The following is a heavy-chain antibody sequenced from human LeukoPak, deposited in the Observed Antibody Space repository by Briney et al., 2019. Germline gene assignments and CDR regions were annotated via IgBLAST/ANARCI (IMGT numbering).Heavy chain of an antibody. V-gene: IGHV1-46*01. Sequence: ASVKVSCKASGYTFTSYCMHWVRQAPGQGLEWMGIINPSGGSTSYAQKLQGRVTMTRDMSTSTVYMELSSLRSEDTAVYYCARDSRVVVVAATRERGAFDIWGQGTMVTVS. CDR3: ARDSRVVVVAATRERGAFDI. CDR1: GYTFTSYC. J-gene: IGHJ3*02. CDR2: INPSGGST. D-gene: IGHD2-15*01.